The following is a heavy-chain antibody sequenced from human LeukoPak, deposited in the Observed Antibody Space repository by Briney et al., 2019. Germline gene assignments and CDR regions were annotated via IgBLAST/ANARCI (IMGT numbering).Heavy chain of an antibody. CDR1: GYTFTGYY. D-gene: IGHD4-23*01. V-gene: IGHV1-2*02. Sequence: ASVKVSCKTSGYTFTGYYMHWVRQAPGQGLDWMGWINPNSSVTNYAQRFQGRVTMTRDTSISAAYMGLRWLTSDDTAVYYCARERGGNSPFDSWGQGTLVTVSS. CDR3: ARERGGNSPFDS. J-gene: IGHJ4*02. CDR2: INPNSSVT.